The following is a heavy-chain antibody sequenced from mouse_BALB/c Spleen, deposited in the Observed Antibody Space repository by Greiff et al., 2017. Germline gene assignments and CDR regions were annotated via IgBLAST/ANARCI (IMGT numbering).Heavy chain of an antibody. CDR1: GYSITSDYA. CDR2: ISYSGST. Sequence: EVKLQESGPGLVKPSQSLSLTCTVTGYSITSDYAWNWIRQFPGNKLEWMGYISYSGSTSYNPSLKSRISITRDTSKNQFFLQLNSVTTEDTATYYCARRPFAYWGQGTLVTVSA. J-gene: IGHJ3*01. CDR3: ARRPFAY. V-gene: IGHV3-2*02.